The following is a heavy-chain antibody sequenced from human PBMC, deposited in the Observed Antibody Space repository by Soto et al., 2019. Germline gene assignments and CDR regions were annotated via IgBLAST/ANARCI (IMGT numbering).Heavy chain of an antibody. Sequence: EVQLVESGGGLVQPGGSLRLSCAASGFTFSNYSMNWVRQAPGKGLEWVSYISSSSRTIYYADSVKGRFTISRDNAKNSLYLQMDSLRGEDTAVYYCASSCTRRIQLWSDDPYYFDCWGPGSLVTVSS. V-gene: IGHV3-48*01. D-gene: IGHD5-18*01. J-gene: IGHJ4*02. CDR1: GFTFSNYS. CDR3: ASSCTRRIQLWSDDPYYFDC. CDR2: ISSSSRTI.